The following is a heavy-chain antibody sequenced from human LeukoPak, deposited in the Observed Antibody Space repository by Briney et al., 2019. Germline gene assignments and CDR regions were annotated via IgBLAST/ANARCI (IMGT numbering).Heavy chain of an antibody. CDR2: IIPIFGTA. V-gene: IGHV1-69*13. J-gene: IGHJ6*03. Sequence: ASVKVSCKASGGTFSNYAISWVRQAPGQGLECMGGIIPIFGTAKYSQKFQGRVTITADESTSTAYMELSSLRCEDTAVYYCARTAPSYYHYMDVWGKRTTGTVSS. CDR1: GGTFSNYA. CDR3: ARTAPSYYHYMDV. D-gene: IGHD2-21*02.